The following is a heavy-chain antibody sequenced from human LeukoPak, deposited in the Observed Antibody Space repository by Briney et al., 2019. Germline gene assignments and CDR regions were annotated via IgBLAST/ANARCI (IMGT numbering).Heavy chain of an antibody. V-gene: IGHV4-59*01. Sequence: SEALSLTCTVSGGSISSYYWSWIRQPPGKGLEWIGYIYYSGSTNYNPSLKSRVTISVDTSKNQFSLKLSSVTAADTAVYYCARDSYGDFMFDPWGQGTLVTVSS. CDR3: ARDSYGDFMFDP. D-gene: IGHD4-17*01. J-gene: IGHJ5*02. CDR1: GGSISSYY. CDR2: IYYSGST.